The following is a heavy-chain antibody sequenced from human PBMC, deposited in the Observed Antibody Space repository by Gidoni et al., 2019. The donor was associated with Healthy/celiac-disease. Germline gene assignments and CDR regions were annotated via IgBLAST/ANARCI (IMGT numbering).Heavy chain of an antibody. CDR1: GGSISSYY. CDR3: AREYCSGGSCHLWYFDL. J-gene: IGHJ2*01. Sequence: QVQLQESGPGLVKPSETLSLACTVHGGSISSYYWSWIRQPPGKGLEWIGYFYYSGSTNYNPSLKSRVTISVDTSKNQFSLKLSSVTAADTAVYYCAREYCSGGSCHLWYFDLWGRGTLVTVSS. CDR2: FYYSGST. D-gene: IGHD2-15*01. V-gene: IGHV4-59*01.